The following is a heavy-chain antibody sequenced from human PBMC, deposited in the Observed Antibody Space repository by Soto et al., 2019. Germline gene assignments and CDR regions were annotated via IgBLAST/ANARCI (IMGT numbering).Heavy chain of an antibody. Sequence: ASVKVSCKASGGTFSSYAISWVRQAPGQGLEWMGGIIPIFGTANYAQKFQGRVTITADESTSTAYMELSSLRSEDTAVYYCARVWREQLWFSSWLFDYWGQGTLVTVSS. J-gene: IGHJ4*02. CDR3: ARVWREQLWFSSWLFDY. CDR1: GGTFSSYA. V-gene: IGHV1-69*13. D-gene: IGHD5-18*01. CDR2: IIPIFGTA.